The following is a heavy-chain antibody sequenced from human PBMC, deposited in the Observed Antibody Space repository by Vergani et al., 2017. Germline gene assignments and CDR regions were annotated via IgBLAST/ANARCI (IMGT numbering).Heavy chain of an antibody. Sequence: EVQLLESGGDLVQPGGSLRLSCAASGFTLNHYAMNWVRQAPGKGLEWVSGISGSGGSTYYAGSVKGRFTISRDSSKNTLYLQMNSLSAGDTAVYYCAKVGRSEVAGTFGAFDIWGQGTMVTVSS. CDR2: ISGSGGST. D-gene: IGHD6-19*01. CDR3: AKVGRSEVAGTFGAFDI. V-gene: IGHV3-23*01. CDR1: GFTLNHYA. J-gene: IGHJ3*02.